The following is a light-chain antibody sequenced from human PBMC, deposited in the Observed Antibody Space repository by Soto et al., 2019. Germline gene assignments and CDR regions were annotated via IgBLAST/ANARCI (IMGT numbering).Light chain of an antibody. CDR2: AAS. J-gene: IGKJ2*01. Sequence: DIQMTQSPSSLSASVGDRVTITCRASQSISSYLNWYQQKPGQAPKLLIYAASSLQSGVPSRFSGSGSGTDFTLTISSLQPEDFATYYCQQSYSTHGFGQGNKLEIK. V-gene: IGKV1-39*01. CDR3: QQSYSTHG. CDR1: QSISSY.